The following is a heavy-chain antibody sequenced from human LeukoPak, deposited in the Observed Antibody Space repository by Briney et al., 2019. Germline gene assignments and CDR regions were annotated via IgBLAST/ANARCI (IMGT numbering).Heavy chain of an antibody. CDR2: IYYSGST. CDR3: ARSVYSSGWYEYYFDY. D-gene: IGHD6-19*01. Sequence: SETLSLTCTVSGGSISSYYWSWLRQPPGKGLEWIGYIYYSGSTNYNPSLKSRVTISVDTSKNQFSLKLSSVTAADTAVYYCARSVYSSGWYEYYFDYWGQGTLVTVSS. J-gene: IGHJ4*02. CDR1: GGSISSYY. V-gene: IGHV4-59*01.